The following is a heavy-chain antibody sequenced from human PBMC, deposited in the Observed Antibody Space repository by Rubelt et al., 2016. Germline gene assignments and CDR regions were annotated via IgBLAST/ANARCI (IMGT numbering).Heavy chain of an antibody. CDR3: AAGFSSGKDY. V-gene: IGHV4-61*01. CDR2: INHSGRT. D-gene: IGHD3-22*01. Sequence: QVQLQESGPGLVKPSETLSLTCTVSGGSVSSGSYYWSWIRQPPGKGLEWIGEINHSGRTNYNPSLKSPVTISVDTSKNQFSLKLRSVTAADTAVYYCAAGFSSGKDYWGQGTLVTVSS. J-gene: IGHJ4*02. CDR1: GGSVSSGSYY.